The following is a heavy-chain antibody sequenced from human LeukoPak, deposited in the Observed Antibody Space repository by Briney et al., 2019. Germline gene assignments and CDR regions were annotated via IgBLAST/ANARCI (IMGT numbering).Heavy chain of an antibody. CDR2: IYYSGST. J-gene: IGHJ5*02. CDR3: ARDPYSSSWYGSSGWFDP. CDR1: GGSISSHY. V-gene: IGHV4-59*11. D-gene: IGHD6-13*01. Sequence: SETLSLTCTVSGGSISSHYWSWIRQPPGKGLEWIGYIYYSGSTNYNPSLKSRVTISVDTSKNQFSLKLSSVTAADTAVYYCARDPYSSSWYGSSGWFDPWGQGTLVTVSS.